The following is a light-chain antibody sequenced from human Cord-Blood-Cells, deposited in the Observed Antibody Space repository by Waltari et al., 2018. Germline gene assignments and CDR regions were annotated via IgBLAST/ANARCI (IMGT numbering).Light chain of an antibody. Sequence: DIVLTQSPGTLSLSPGERATLSCRASQSVSSSYLAWYQQKPGQAPRLLIYGASSRATGIPDRFCGSGSGTDFTLTISRLEPEDFAVYYCQQYGSSPRTFGQGTKVEIK. CDR2: GAS. CDR3: QQYGSSPRT. V-gene: IGKV3-20*01. J-gene: IGKJ1*01. CDR1: QSVSSSY.